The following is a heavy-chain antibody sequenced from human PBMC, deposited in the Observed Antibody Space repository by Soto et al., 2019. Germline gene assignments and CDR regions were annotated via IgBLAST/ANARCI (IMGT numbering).Heavy chain of an antibody. Sequence: EEQLVESGGGLVKPGGSLRLSCAASGFTFTVYSINWVRQAPGKGLEWVSYISSDGTYRNYADSVKGRFTISRDNAENSLYLQMNSLRAEDTAVYFCARDRAWTRFGMDVWGQGTTVTVSS. CDR1: GFTFTVYS. J-gene: IGHJ6*02. D-gene: IGHD5-12*01. CDR2: ISSDGTYR. V-gene: IGHV3-21*01. CDR3: ARDRAWTRFGMDV.